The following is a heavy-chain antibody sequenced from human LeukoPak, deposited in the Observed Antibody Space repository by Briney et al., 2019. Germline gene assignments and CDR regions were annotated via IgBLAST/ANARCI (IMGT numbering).Heavy chain of an antibody. CDR1: GFTFSTYD. D-gene: IGHD2-21*01. J-gene: IGHJ2*01. CDR3: AREFCGSLNCPGGWYLDL. V-gene: IGHV3-13*04. Sequence: PGGCLRLSCVASGFTFSTYDFHWVRQVPGKGQEWVSAIGVTGDTYYADSVKGRFTISRENAENSLYLQMNNLRAGDTALYYCAREFCGSLNCPGGWYLDLWGRGTLVTVSS. CDR2: IGVTGDT.